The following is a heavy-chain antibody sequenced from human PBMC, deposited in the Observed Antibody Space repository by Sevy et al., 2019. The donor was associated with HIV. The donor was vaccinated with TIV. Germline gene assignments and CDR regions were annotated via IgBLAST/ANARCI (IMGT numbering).Heavy chain of an antibody. CDR1: GYTFIGYY. CDR2: INPNSGGT. D-gene: IGHD1-26*01. Sequence: ASVKVSCKASGYTFIGYYMHWVRQAPGQGLEWMGWINPNSGGTNYAQKFQGRVTLTRDTSISTAYMELSRLRSDDTAVYYCARWGLWELPPTNYWGQGTLVTVSS. J-gene: IGHJ4*02. CDR3: ARWGLWELPPTNY. V-gene: IGHV1-2*02.